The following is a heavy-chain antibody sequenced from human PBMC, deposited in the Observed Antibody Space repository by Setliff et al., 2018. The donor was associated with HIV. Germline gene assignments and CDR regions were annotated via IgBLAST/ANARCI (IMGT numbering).Heavy chain of an antibody. Sequence: ASVKVSCKASGYTFSSYDINWVRQATGQRLEWMGWMNPNSGNTGYAQKFQGRVTMTRDTSISTAYMELNNLKFEDTAVYYCARARRDSYDRGRRNHYYIDVWGKGTTVTVSS. J-gene: IGHJ6*03. CDR2: MNPNSGNT. D-gene: IGHD3-22*01. CDR1: GYTFSSYD. V-gene: IGHV1-8*02. CDR3: ARARRDSYDRGRRNHYYIDV.